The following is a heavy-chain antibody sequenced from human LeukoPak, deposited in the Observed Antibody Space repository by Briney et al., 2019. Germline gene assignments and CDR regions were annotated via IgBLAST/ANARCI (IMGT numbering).Heavy chain of an antibody. J-gene: IGHJ6*02. CDR1: GFAFSTYG. D-gene: IGHD3-16*01. CDR2: ISDDGSNK. Sequence: GRSLRLSYAASGFAFSTYGIHWVRQAPGKGLEWVAVISDDGSNKYYADSVKGRFTISRDNSKNTLYLQMNSLRAEDTALYYCARVAGTIRIWPQPFGDGMDVWGQGTTVTVSS. V-gene: IGHV3-30-3*01. CDR3: ARVAGTIRIWPQPFGDGMDV.